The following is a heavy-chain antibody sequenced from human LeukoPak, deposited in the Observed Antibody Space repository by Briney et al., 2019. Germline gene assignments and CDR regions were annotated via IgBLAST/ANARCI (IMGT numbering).Heavy chain of an antibody. Sequence: SETLSLTCGVSGYSISSGYYWGWIRQSPGKGLEWIGSIDHWGTTYYSDSLKSRLTTSVDTSRNQFSLRLSSVTAADTAVYFCARPFSGSGGSTAFDIWGHGTMVTVSS. CDR2: IDHWGTT. CDR1: GYSISSGYY. CDR3: ARPFSGSGGSTAFDI. V-gene: IGHV4-38-2*01. J-gene: IGHJ3*02. D-gene: IGHD3-10*01.